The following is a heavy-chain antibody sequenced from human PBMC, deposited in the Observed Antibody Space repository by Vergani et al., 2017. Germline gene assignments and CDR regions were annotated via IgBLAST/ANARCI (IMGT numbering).Heavy chain of an antibody. CDR2: INPNSGGT. D-gene: IGHD3-22*01. J-gene: IGHJ6*02. V-gene: IGHV1-2*02. Sequence: QVQLVQSGAEVQKPGASVKVSCKASGYTFTGYYMHWVRQAPGQGLEWMGWINPNSGGTNYAQKFQGRVTMTRDTSISTAYMEVSRLRSDDTAVYYCAREEGGDSSGYYYYYYYGMDVWGQGTTVTVSS. CDR3: AREEGGDSSGYYYYYYYGMDV. CDR1: GYTFTGYY.